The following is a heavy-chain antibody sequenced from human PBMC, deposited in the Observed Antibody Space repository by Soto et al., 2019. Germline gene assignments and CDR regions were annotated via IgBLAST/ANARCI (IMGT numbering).Heavy chain of an antibody. Sequence: SLKVSCKGFGYSFMKYGINWVRQAPGQGLEWVGWISPYSGYTHSAQKFHGRLTLTTDTAASTAYMELRILRSADTALYYCAREASVLIPAAQPSRFDSWGQGTLVTVSS. J-gene: IGHJ4*02. D-gene: IGHD2-2*01. V-gene: IGHV1-18*01. CDR1: GYSFMKYG. CDR3: AREASVLIPAAQPSRFDS. CDR2: ISPYSGYT.